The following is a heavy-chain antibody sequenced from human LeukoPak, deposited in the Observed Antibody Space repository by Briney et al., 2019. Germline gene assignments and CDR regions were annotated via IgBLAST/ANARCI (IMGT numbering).Heavy chain of an antibody. D-gene: IGHD1-26*01. J-gene: IGHJ4*02. CDR2: ISNSGGNT. V-gene: IGHV3-23*01. Sequence: GGSLRLSCAASKFTFSNYAMSWVRQAPGKGLEWVSDISNSGGNTYYADSVKGGLTHYRDNSKNTLYLQTHSLRAEDTAVYYCAKDVGATRGYYFDYWGQGTLVTVSS. CDR1: KFTFSNYA. CDR3: AKDVGATRGYYFDY.